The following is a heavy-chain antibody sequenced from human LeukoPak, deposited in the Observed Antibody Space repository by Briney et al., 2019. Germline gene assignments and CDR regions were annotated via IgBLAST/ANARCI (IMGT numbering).Heavy chain of an antibody. CDR1: GFTFSSYS. V-gene: IGHV3-21*01. CDR3: ARGASRGFDY. D-gene: IGHD5-24*01. CDR2: ISSSSSYI. Sequence: PGGSLRLSCGASGFTFSSYSMNWVRQAPGKGPEWVSSISSSSSYIYYADSVKGRFTVSRDNAKNSLYLQMNSLRDEDTAVFYCARGASRGFDYWGHGTLVTVSS. J-gene: IGHJ4*01.